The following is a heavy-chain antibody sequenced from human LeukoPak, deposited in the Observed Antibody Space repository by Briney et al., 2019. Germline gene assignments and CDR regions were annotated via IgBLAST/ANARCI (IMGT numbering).Heavy chain of an antibody. Sequence: GGSLRLSCAASGFTYSSYAMHWVRQAPGKGLEWVAVISYDGSNKHYADSVKGRFTISRDNSKNTLYLQMNSLRAEDTAVYYCARVLLQWELLYDLDYWGQGTLVTVSS. CDR2: ISYDGSNK. V-gene: IGHV3-30-3*01. CDR1: GFTYSSYA. J-gene: IGHJ4*02. CDR3: ARVLLQWELLYDLDY. D-gene: IGHD1-26*01.